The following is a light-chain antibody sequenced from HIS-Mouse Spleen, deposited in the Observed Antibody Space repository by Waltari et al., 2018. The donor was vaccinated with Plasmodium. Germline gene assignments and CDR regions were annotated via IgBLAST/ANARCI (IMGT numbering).Light chain of an antibody. J-gene: IGLJ3*02. V-gene: IGLV3-10*01. CDR2: EDS. CDR3: YSTDSSGNHRV. CDR1: ALTNKS. Sequence: SYELTQPPSVSVSPGQTARITCPGDALTNKSSYWYQQKSGQAPVLVIYEDSKRPSGIPERFSGSSSGTMATLTISGAQVEDEADYYCYSTDSSGNHRVFGGGTKLTVL.